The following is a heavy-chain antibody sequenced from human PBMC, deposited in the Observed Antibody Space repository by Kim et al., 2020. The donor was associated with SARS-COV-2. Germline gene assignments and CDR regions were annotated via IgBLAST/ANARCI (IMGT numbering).Heavy chain of an antibody. V-gene: IGHV1-69*04. CDR2: IIPILGIA. J-gene: IGHJ4*02. CDR1: GGTFSSYA. D-gene: IGHD4-17*01. CDR3: ARDEGYGDYERGYFDY. Sequence: SVKVSCKASGGTFSSYAISWVRQAPGQGLEWMGRIIPILGIANYAQKFQGRVTITADKSTSTAYMELSSLRSEDTAVYYCARDEGYGDYERGYFDYWGQGTLVTVSS.